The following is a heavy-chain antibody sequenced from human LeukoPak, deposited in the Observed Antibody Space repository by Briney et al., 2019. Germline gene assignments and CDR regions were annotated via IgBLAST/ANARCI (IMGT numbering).Heavy chain of an antibody. CDR1: GGSISSYY. V-gene: IGHV4-59*01. CDR2: IYYSGST. D-gene: IGHD3-3*01. CDR3: ARGGLYYDFWSGYYLYDAFDI. J-gene: IGHJ3*02. Sequence: SETLSLTCTVSGGSISSYYWSWIRQPPGKGLEWIVYIYYSGSTNYNPSLKSRVTISVDTSKNQFSLKLSSVTAADTAVYYCARGGLYYDFWSGYYLYDAFDIWGQGTMVTVSS.